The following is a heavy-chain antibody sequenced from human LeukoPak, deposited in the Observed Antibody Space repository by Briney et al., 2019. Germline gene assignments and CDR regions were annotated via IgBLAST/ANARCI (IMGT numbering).Heavy chain of an antibody. V-gene: IGHV3-21*01. CDR2: ISSSSSYI. D-gene: IGHD3-9*01. J-gene: IGHJ5*02. CDR1: GFTFSSYS. Sequence: PGGSLRLSCAASGFTFSSYSMNWVRQAPGKGLEWVSSISSSSSYIYYADSVKGRFTISRDSAKNSLYLQMNSLRAEDTAVYYCARILTGQGWFDPWGQGTLVTVSS. CDR3: ARILTGQGWFDP.